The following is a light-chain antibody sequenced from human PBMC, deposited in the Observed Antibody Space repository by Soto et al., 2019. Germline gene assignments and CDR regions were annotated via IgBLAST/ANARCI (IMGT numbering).Light chain of an antibody. J-gene: IGLJ1*01. Sequence: QSALTQPASVSGSPGQSITISCTGTSSDVGGYKYVSWYQQHPGKAPKLMIYDIRNRPSGVSNRFSGSKSGNTASLTISGLQGEDEADYYCSSYTSSSTRVFGTGTKVTVL. CDR3: SSYTSSSTRV. CDR2: DIR. CDR1: SSDVGGYKY. V-gene: IGLV2-14*03.